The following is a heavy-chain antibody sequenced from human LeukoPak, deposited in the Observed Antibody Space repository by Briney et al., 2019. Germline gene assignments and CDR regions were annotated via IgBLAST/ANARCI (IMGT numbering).Heavy chain of an antibody. J-gene: IGHJ3*02. CDR1: GDSVASNSVT. V-gene: IGHV6-1*01. CDR3: ARGVFPAFDI. Sequence: PSQTLSLTCDISGDSVASNSVTWNWSRQSPSRGLEWLGRTYYRSKWFNDYEVSIKSRITINPDTSKNQFSLQLNSVTPEDTAVYYCARGVFPAFDIWGQGTMVTVSS. D-gene: IGHD3-10*01. CDR2: TYYRSKWFN.